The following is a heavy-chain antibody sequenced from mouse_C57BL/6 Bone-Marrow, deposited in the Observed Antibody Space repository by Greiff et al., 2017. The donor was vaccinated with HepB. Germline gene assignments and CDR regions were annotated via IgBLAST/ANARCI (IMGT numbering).Heavy chain of an antibody. CDR2: IYPRSGNT. CDR3: ARDGDFYWFAY. J-gene: IGHJ2*01. CDR1: GYTFTSYG. D-gene: IGHD1-1*01. V-gene: IGHV1-81*01. Sequence: QVQLKESGAELARPGASVKLSCKASGYTFTSYGISWVKQRTGQGLEWIGEIYPRSGNTYYNEKFKGKATLTADKSSSTAYMELRSLTSEDSAVYFCARDGDFYWFAYWGQGTTLTVSS.